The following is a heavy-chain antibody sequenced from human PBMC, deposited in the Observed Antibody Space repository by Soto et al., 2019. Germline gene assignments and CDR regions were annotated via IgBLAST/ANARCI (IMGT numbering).Heavy chain of an antibody. D-gene: IGHD2-2*01. CDR1: GYTFTSYA. J-gene: IGHJ6*02. V-gene: IGHV1-3*01. Sequence: VKVSCKASGYTFTSYAMHWVRQAPGQRLEWMGWINAGNGNTKYSQKFQGRVTITRDTSASTAYMELSSLRSEDTAVYYCARVGGCSSTSCPYYYYYYGMDVWGQGTTVTVSS. CDR2: INAGNGNT. CDR3: ARVGGCSSTSCPYYYYYYGMDV.